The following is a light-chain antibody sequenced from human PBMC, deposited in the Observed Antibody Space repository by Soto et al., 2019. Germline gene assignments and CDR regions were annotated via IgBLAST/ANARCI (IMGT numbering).Light chain of an antibody. J-gene: IGLJ2*01. CDR2: DVS. V-gene: IGLV2-14*03. CDR3: SSYGASSTL. CDR1: STDIGSYNY. Sequence: QPASLSGSPGQSITISCTGTSTDIGSYNYVSWYQQHPGKAPKLMIFDVSYRPSGISHRFSGSKSGNTASLTISGLQPEDEADYYCSSYGASSTLFGGGTKLTVL.